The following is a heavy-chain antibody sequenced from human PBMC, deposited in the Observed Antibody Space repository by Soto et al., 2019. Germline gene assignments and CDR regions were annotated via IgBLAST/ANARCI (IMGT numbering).Heavy chain of an antibody. Sequence: EVQLLESGGGLVQPGGSLRLSCTASGFTFSSYTMSWVRQAPGQGLEWVSAISGSGGSTFYADSVKGRFAISRDNSKNNLFLQMTSLRADDTAVYYCANEGSFDSSGFYDYFHYWGQGTLVTVSS. D-gene: IGHD3-22*01. CDR3: ANEGSFDSSGFYDYFHY. CDR1: GFTFSSYT. J-gene: IGHJ4*02. V-gene: IGHV3-23*01. CDR2: ISGSGGST.